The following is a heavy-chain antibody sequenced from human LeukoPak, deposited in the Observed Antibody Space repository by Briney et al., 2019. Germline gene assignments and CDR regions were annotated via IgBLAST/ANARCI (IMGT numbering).Heavy chain of an antibody. CDR1: GFTFSSYS. CDR2: IRYDGSNK. Sequence: GGPLRLSCAASGFTFSSYSMNWVRQAPGKGLEWVAFIRYDGSNKYYADSVKGRFTISRDNSKNTLYLQMNSLRAEDTAVYYCAKDHRNYIDWFDPWGQGTLVTVSS. D-gene: IGHD2-15*01. CDR3: AKDHRNYIDWFDP. V-gene: IGHV3-30*02. J-gene: IGHJ5*02.